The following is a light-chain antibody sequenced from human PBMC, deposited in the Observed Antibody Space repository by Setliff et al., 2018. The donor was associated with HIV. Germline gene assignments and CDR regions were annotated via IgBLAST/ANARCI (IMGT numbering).Light chain of an antibody. CDR1: SSDIWRYNL. CDR3: CSNTGSNTAV. CDR2: QAT. V-gene: IGLV2-23*01. J-gene: IGLJ1*01. Sequence: QSVLTQPASVSGSPAQSITISCTGTSSDIWRYNLVSWYQQYPDKTPKLMSYQATKRPSGVSNRFSGSKSGNTASLTSSGLQAEDEADYYCCSNTGSNTAVFGSWTNVTV.